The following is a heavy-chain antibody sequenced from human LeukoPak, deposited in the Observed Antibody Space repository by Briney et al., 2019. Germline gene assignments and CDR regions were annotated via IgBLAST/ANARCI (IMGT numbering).Heavy chain of an antibody. CDR2: IHYSGTT. J-gene: IGHJ6*03. V-gene: IGHV4-59*12. Sequence: SETLSLTCTVSGGSISSYYWSWIRQPPGKGLGWIGYIHYSGTTNYNPSLKSRVTISIDTSKNQFSLKLSSVTAADTAVYYCARSSGSYSYYYHYMDVWGKGTTVTVSS. CDR3: ARSSGSYSYYYHYMDV. D-gene: IGHD3-10*01. CDR1: GGSISSYY.